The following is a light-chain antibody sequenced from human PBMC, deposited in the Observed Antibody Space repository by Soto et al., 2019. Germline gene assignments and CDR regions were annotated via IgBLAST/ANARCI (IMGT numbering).Light chain of an antibody. J-gene: IGLJ3*02. CDR3: HSYDSGLSGSV. CDR2: GDN. Sequence: QSVLTQPPSVSGAPGQRVTISCTGVNSNIGAGYDVHWYRQISGTAPKLLIYGDNNRPSGVPDRFSGSKSGTSASLAITGLQAEDEADYYCHSYDSGLSGSVFGGGTKLTVL. V-gene: IGLV1-40*01. CDR1: NSNIGAGYD.